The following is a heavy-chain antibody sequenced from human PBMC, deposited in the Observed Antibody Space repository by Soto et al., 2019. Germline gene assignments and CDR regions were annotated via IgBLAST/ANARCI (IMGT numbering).Heavy chain of an antibody. CDR3: ARSQWLRTDY. Sequence: QVQLVESGGGVVQPGRSLRLSCAASGFTFSSYAMHWVRQAPGKGLEWVAVISYDGSNKYYADSVKGRFTISRDNSKNTLYLQMNSLRAEDTAVYYCARSQWLRTDYWGQGTLVTVSS. D-gene: IGHD5-12*01. J-gene: IGHJ4*02. CDR2: ISYDGSNK. V-gene: IGHV3-30-3*01. CDR1: GFTFSSYA.